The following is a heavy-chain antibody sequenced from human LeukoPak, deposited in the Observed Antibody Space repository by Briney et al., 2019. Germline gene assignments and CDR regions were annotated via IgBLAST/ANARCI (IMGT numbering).Heavy chain of an antibody. Sequence: SVKVSRKTSGNTFSRYSITWVRQAPGQALEWMGGIIPIFGSANYAQKFQDRVTITADEPTSTVYLKLTSLTSDDTAVYYCATMMPTTTDAFNIWGQGTMVTVSS. V-gene: IGHV1-69*13. D-gene: IGHD5-24*01. CDR3: ATMMPTTTDAFNI. J-gene: IGHJ3*02. CDR1: GNTFSRYS. CDR2: IIPIFGSA.